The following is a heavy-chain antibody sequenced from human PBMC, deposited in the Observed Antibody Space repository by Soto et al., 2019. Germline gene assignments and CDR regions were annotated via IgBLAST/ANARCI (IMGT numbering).Heavy chain of an antibody. J-gene: IGHJ6*02. CDR2: ISYDGSNK. V-gene: IGHV3-30-3*01. Sequence: QVQLVESGGGVVQPGRSLRLSCAASGFTFSSYAMHWVRQAPGQGLEWVAVISYDGSNKYYADSVKGRFTISRDNSKNTLYLQRNSLRAEDTAVYYCARDRGYYGSGSYYNQYYYYGMDVWGQGTTVTVSS. CDR1: GFTFSSYA. CDR3: ARDRGYYGSGSYYNQYYYYGMDV. D-gene: IGHD3-10*01.